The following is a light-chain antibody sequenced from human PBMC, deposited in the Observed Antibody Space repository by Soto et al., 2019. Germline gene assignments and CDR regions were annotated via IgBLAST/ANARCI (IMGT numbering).Light chain of an antibody. V-gene: IGKV1-33*01. CDR3: QQSDNLPLT. J-gene: IGKJ4*01. Sequence: DIQMTQSPSSLSASVGDRVSITCQASQDISNHLNWYQHKAGKAPELLIYDASNLERGVPSRFSGSGSGTAFTFTISSLQPEDIATYYCQQSDNLPLTFGGGTKVGIK. CDR1: QDISNH. CDR2: DAS.